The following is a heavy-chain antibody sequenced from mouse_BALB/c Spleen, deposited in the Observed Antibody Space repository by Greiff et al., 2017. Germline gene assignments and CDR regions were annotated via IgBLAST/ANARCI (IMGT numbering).Heavy chain of an antibody. CDR2: IYPGSGST. Sequence: LKQPGSELVRPGASVKLSCKASGYTFTSYWMHWVKQRHGQGLEWIGNIYPGSGSTNYDEKFKSKGTLTVDTSSSTAYMHLSSLTSEDSAVYYCTRYHDGYGGFAYWGQGTLVTVSA. CDR1: GYTFTSYW. CDR3: TRYHDGYGGFAY. V-gene: IGHV1S22*01. D-gene: IGHD2-3*01. J-gene: IGHJ3*01.